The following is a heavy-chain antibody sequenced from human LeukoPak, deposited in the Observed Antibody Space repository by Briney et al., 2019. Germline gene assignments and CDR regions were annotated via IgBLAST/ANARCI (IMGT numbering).Heavy chain of an antibody. V-gene: IGHV3-21*04. Sequence: GGSLRLSCAASGFTFSIYSMNWVRQAPGKGLEWVSCISSGSTNIYYADSLRGRFTISRDNAKNSLYLQMNRLRAEDTAVYYCARDERLYCSGGCYAFDIWGQGTMVTVSS. CDR2: ISSGSTNI. CDR1: GFTFSIYS. CDR3: ARDERLYCSGGCYAFDI. J-gene: IGHJ3*02. D-gene: IGHD2-15*01.